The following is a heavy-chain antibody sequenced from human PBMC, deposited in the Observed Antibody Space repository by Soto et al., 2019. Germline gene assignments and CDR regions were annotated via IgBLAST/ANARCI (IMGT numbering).Heavy chain of an antibody. CDR1: GFTFCSYD. D-gene: IGHD5-18*01. CDR3: ARIRGYSYGYGDAFDI. Sequence: XGSLGLSCPASGFTFCSYDMNWVRQAPGKGLEWVSYISSSGSTIYYADCVKGRFTIARDNAKNSLYLQMNSLRAEDTAVYYCARIRGYSYGYGDAFDIWGQGTMVTVSS. CDR2: ISSSGSTI. J-gene: IGHJ3*02. V-gene: IGHV3-48*03.